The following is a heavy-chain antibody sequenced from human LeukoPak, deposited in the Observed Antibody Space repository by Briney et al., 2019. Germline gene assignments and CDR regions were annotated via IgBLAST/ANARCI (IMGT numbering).Heavy chain of an antibody. Sequence: SETLSLTCAVSGYSISSGYYWGWIRQPPGKGLEWIGSIYHSGSTYYNPSLKSRVTISVDTSKNQFSLKLSSVTAADTAVYYCARSHPGEFDPGGQGTLVTVSS. CDR3: ARSHPGEFDP. CDR2: IYHSGST. D-gene: IGHD3-10*01. CDR1: GYSISSGYY. V-gene: IGHV4-38-2*01. J-gene: IGHJ5*02.